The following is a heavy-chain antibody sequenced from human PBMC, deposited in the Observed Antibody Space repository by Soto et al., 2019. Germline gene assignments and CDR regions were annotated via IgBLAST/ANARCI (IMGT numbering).Heavy chain of an antibody. Sequence: QVQLVQSGAEVKKPGSSVKVSCKSSGGTFSTYAISWVRQAPGHGLEWMGGIIPIFGTANYAQKFQGRVTITADESTTTAYMELISLRSEDTAVYYCARDEMVVATGSRTWHYYYGMDVWGQGTTVTVSS. J-gene: IGHJ6*02. CDR3: ARDEMVVATGSRTWHYYYGMDV. CDR2: IIPIFGTA. V-gene: IGHV1-69*12. D-gene: IGHD2-15*01. CDR1: GGTFSTYA.